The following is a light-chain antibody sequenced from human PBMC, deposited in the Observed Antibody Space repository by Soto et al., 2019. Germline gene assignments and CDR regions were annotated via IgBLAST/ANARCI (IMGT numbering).Light chain of an antibody. Sequence: EIVITQSPSTLSVSPGERATLSCRASQSVSSNLAWYQQKPGQAPRLLIYGASTRATGIPARFSGSGSGTDFTLTISSLQPEDFATYYCQQYNSYVFGPGTKVDIK. CDR2: GAS. J-gene: IGKJ3*01. CDR1: QSVSSN. CDR3: QQYNSYV. V-gene: IGKV3-15*01.